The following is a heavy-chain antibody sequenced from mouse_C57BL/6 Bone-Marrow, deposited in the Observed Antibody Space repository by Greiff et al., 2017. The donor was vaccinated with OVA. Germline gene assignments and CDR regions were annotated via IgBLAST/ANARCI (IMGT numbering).Heavy chain of an antibody. Sequence: QVQLKESGAELVRPGASVKLSCKASGYTFTDYYINWVKQRPGQGLEWIARIYPGSGNTYYNEKFKGKATLTAEKSSSTAYMQLSSLTSEDSAVYFCARYVYDGYSDYWGQGTTLTVSS. CDR3: ARYVYDGYSDY. J-gene: IGHJ2*01. D-gene: IGHD2-3*01. CDR1: GYTFTDYY. CDR2: IYPGSGNT. V-gene: IGHV1-76*01.